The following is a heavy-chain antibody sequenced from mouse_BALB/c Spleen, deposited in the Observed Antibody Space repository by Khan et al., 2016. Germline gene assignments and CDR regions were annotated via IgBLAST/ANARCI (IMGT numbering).Heavy chain of an antibody. CDR2: MNTYTGEP. D-gene: IGHD2-4*01. CDR3: ARDYDYGGDWYFDV. CDR1: GYTFTNYG. J-gene: IGHJ1*01. V-gene: IGHV9-3-1*01. Sequence: QIQLVQSGPELKKPGETVKISCKASGYTFTNYGMNWVKQAPGKGLKWMGWMNTYTGEPTYADDFKGRFAFSLKTSATNSYLQINNLKEEDTATYFCARDYDYGGDWYFDVWGAGTTVTVSS.